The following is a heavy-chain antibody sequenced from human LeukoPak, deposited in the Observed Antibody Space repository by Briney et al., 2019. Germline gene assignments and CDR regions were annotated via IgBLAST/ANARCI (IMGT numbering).Heavy chain of an antibody. Sequence: GGSLRLSCAASGFTFSSYSMNWVRQAPGKGLEWVSSLSSRSNYIYYADAVKGRFTISRDNAKNSLYLQMNSLRAEDTAVYYCARAIISSSYMDVWGQGTTVTASS. CDR1: GFTFSSYS. J-gene: IGHJ6*02. CDR2: LSSRSNYI. V-gene: IGHV3-21*01. D-gene: IGHD6-13*01. CDR3: ARAIISSSYMDV.